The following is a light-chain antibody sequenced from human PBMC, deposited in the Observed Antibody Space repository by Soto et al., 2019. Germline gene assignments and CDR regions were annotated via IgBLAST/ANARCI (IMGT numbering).Light chain of an antibody. V-gene: IGLV1-44*01. Sequence: QSALTQPPSASGTPGQRVTISCSGSSSNIETNTVDWYQHLPGTAPKVLIFNNNQRPSGFPDRFSGSKSGTSASLAISGLQSEDEADYYCAVWDDSLSGMVFGGGTKVTVL. CDR2: NNN. CDR3: AVWDDSLSGMV. CDR1: SSNIETNT. J-gene: IGLJ2*01.